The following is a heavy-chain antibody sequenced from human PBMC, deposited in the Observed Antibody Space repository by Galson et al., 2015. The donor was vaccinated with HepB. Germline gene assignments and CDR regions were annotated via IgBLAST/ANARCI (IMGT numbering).Heavy chain of an antibody. D-gene: IGHD5-24*01. Sequence: SLRLSCAASGFAFDPHAMSWVRQAPGRGLEWVSGISGNGNSTFYADSVKGRFTVSRDNSNNLLYLQMNSLRAEDAGLYFCAKGHGLFDSWGQGTLVTVSS. CDR3: AKGHGLFDS. V-gene: IGHV3-23*01. CDR2: ISGNGNST. J-gene: IGHJ5*01. CDR1: GFAFDPHA.